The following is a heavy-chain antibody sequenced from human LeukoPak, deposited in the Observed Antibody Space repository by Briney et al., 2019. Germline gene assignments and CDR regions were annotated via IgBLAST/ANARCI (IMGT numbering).Heavy chain of an antibody. V-gene: IGHV3-23*01. D-gene: IGHD5-18*01. CDR3: AKDPPTVMANAFHI. J-gene: IGHJ3*02. CDR1: GFTFSSYV. Sequence: RSGGSLRLSCAAYGFTFSSYVMSWHRQAPGKGLEWVSSISGSGGTTYYADSVKGRFTISRDNSENTLYLQMNSLRADDTAVYSRAKDPPTVMANAFHIWGQGTMVTVS. CDR2: ISGSGGTT.